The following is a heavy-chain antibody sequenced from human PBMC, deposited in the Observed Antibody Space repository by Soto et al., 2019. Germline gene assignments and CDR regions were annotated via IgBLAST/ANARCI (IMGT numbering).Heavy chain of an antibody. CDR3: ARDPQQRLADSYYYGMDV. CDR1: GFTLSQYG. Sequence: EVQLVESGGGLVKPGGSLRLSCAASGFTLSQYGMNWVRQAPGKGLELVSSISGLSSFIYYADSVKGRFTVSRDNAKNSLFVQMNSLTAEDTAVYYCARDPQQRLADSYYYGMDVWGQGTTVIVSS. V-gene: IGHV3-21*02. J-gene: IGHJ6*02. D-gene: IGHD6-25*01. CDR2: ISGLSSFI.